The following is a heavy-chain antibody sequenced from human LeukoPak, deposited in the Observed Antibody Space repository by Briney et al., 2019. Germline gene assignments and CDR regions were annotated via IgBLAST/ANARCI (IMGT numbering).Heavy chain of an antibody. D-gene: IGHD3-3*01. Sequence: GGSLRLSCAASGVTVSSNYMTWVRQAPGKGLEWVSVIYSGGTTYYADSVKGRFIISRDNSKNTLYLQMNTLRAEDTAMYYCARDGEGYFDYWGQGTLVTVSS. CDR2: IYSGGTT. V-gene: IGHV3-66*01. J-gene: IGHJ4*02. CDR3: ARDGEGYFDY. CDR1: GVTVSSNY.